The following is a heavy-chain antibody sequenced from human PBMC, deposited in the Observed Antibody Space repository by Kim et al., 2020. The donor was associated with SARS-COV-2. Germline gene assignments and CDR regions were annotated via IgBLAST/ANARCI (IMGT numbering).Heavy chain of an antibody. CDR2: IYYSGST. CDR1: GGSISGSSYY. J-gene: IGHJ4*02. Sequence: SETLSLTCTVSGGSISGSSYYWGWIRQPPGKGLEWIGSIYYSGSTYYNPSLKSRVTISVDTSKNQFSLRLSSVTAADTAVYYWARHSPAYYHDSSGFADYWGQGTLVTVSS. D-gene: IGHD3-22*01. CDR3: ARHSPAYYHDSSGFADY. V-gene: IGHV4-39*01.